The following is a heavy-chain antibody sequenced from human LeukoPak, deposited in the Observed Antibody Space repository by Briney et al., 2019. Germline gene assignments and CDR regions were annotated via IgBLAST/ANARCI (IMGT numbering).Heavy chain of an antibody. V-gene: IGHV3-33*01. D-gene: IGHD6-19*01. CDR3: ARDYRHSSGWYYYYYGMDV. CDR2: IWYDGSNK. J-gene: IGHJ6*02. CDR1: GFTFSSYG. Sequence: GGSLRLSCAASGFTFSSYGMHWVRQAPGKGLEWVAVIWYDGSNKYYADSVKGRFTISRDNSKSTLYLQMNSLRAEDTAVYYCARDYRHSSGWYYYYYGMDVWGQGTTVTVSS.